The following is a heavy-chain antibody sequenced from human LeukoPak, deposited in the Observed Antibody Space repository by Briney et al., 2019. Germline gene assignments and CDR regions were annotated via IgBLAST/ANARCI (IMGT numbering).Heavy chain of an antibody. Sequence: SQTLSLTCTVSGGSISSGGYYWSWIRQHPGKGLEWIGYIYYSGSTYYNPSLKSRVTISVDTSKNQFSLKLSSVTAADTAVYYCARYCSGGSCSMYYFDYWGQGTLVTVSS. CDR3: ARYCSGGSCSMYYFDY. CDR1: GGSISSGGYY. D-gene: IGHD2-15*01. J-gene: IGHJ4*02. CDR2: IYYSGST. V-gene: IGHV4-31*03.